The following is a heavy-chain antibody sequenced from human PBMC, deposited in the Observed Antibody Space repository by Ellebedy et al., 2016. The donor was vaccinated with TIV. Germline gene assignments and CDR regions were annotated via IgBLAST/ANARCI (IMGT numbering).Heavy chain of an antibody. CDR3: AKDMVFGDGKWEIDV. CDR2: ITESGGNT. Sequence: PGGSLRLSCAASGLTFSSHAMSWVRQAPGKGLEWVSSITESGGNTYYADSVKGRFTISRDNSRSTLYLQMNSLRAEDSAVYYCAKDMVFGDGKWEIDVWGQGTMVTVSS. J-gene: IGHJ6*02. V-gene: IGHV3-23*01. D-gene: IGHD1-26*01. CDR1: GLTFSSHA.